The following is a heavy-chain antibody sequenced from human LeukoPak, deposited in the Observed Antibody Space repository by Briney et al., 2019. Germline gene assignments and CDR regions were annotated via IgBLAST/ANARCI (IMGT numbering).Heavy chain of an antibody. V-gene: IGHV1-69*05. CDR3: ARDPGYSYGSGAYDY. Sequence: SVKVSCKASGGTFSSYAISWVRQAPGQGLEWMGGIIPIFGTANYAQKFQGRVTITTDESTSTAYMELSSLRSEDTAVYYCARDPGYSYGSGAYDYWGQGTLVTVSS. CDR2: IIPIFGTA. J-gene: IGHJ4*02. D-gene: IGHD5-18*01. CDR1: GGTFSSYA.